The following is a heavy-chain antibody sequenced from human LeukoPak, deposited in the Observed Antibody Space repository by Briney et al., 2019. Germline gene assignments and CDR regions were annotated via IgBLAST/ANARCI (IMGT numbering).Heavy chain of an antibody. V-gene: IGHV4-30-4*01. CDR3: ARHHRYSGYKFLHFFDY. D-gene: IGHD5-12*01. J-gene: IGHJ4*02. Sequence: SETLSLTCSVSGGSISSGDYYWSWIRQPPGKGLEWIGYIYYSGSTYYNPSLKSRVTISVDTSKNQFSLRLSSVTAADTAMYYCARHHRYSGYKFLHFFDYWGQGSLVTVSS. CDR2: IYYSGST. CDR1: GGSISSGDYY.